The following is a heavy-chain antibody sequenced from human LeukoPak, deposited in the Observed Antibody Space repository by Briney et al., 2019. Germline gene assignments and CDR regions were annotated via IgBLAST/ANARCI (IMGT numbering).Heavy chain of an antibody. CDR1: GYAFTSYA. CDR2: ISADSGDT. CDR3: TRSQRSPKILLPSDY. J-gene: IGHJ4*02. V-gene: IGHV1-18*01. D-gene: IGHD3-10*01. Sequence: ASVKVSCKASGYAFTSYAMNWVRQAPGQGLEWMGWISADSGDTHYHEKMEGRLSIRKDPATASVSMELSSLRSDDTAVYYCTRSQRSPKILLPSDYWGQGTLVTVSS.